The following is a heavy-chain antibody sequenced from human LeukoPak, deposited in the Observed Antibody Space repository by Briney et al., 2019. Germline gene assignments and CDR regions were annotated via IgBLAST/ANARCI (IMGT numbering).Heavy chain of an antibody. Sequence: PGGSLRLSCAASGLTFSTYAMSWVRQAPGKGLEWVSSISGSGVSTYYADSVKGRFTISRDNSKNTLYLQMNSLRAEDTAVYYCGKLTKLTSSGWYGYWGQGTLVTVSS. CDR1: GLTFSTYA. D-gene: IGHD6-19*01. CDR2: ISGSGVST. CDR3: GKLTKLTSSGWYGY. V-gene: IGHV3-23*01. J-gene: IGHJ4*02.